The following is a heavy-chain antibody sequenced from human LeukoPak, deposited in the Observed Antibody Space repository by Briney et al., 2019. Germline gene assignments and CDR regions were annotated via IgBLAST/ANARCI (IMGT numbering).Heavy chain of an antibody. V-gene: IGHV3-23*01. J-gene: IGHJ4*02. D-gene: IGHD4-17*01. CDR3: ARVSDYGDFDY. CDR1: GFTFSSYA. CDR2: ISGSGGST. Sequence: GGSLRLSCAASGFTFSSYAMSWVRQAPGKGLEWVSAISGSGGSTYYADSVKGRFTISRENAKNSLYLQMNSLRAGDTAVYYCARVSDYGDFDYWGQGTLVTVSS.